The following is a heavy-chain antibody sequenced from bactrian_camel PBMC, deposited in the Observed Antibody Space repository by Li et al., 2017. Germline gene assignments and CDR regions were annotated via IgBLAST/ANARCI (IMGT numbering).Heavy chain of an antibody. V-gene: IGHV3-2*01. D-gene: IGHD2*01. Sequence: VQLVESGGGSVQAGGSLRLSCAASRSGFTFSNYYISWVRQAPGKGLDWVSSIYSDGSNTYCADSMKGRLTISRDNDQSTLYLQMNSLKTEDTAVYFCATWIASSGEAYWAQGTQVTVS. J-gene: IGHJ4*01. CDR1: RSGFTFSNYY. CDR2: IYSDGSNT. CDR3: ATWIASSGEAY.